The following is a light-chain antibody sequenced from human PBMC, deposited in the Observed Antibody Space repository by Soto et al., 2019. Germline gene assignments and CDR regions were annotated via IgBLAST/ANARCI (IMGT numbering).Light chain of an antibody. CDR2: AAC. J-gene: IGKJ1*01. CDR1: QGISSY. Sequence: AIRMTQSPSSFSESTGDRVTITCRASQGISSYLAWYQQKPGKAPKLLIYAACTLQSGVPSRFSGSGSGTDFTLTISCLQSEDFATYYCQQYYSYPPLFGQGTKVDIK. V-gene: IGKV1-8*01. CDR3: QQYYSYPPL.